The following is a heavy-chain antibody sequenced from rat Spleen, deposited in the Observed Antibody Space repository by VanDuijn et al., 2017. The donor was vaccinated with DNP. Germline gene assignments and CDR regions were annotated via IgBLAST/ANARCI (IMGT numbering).Heavy chain of an antibody. CDR2: INKDSSTI. CDR3: ARLVWHGWFSY. D-gene: IGHD1-11*01. V-gene: IGHV4-2*01. CDR1: VFNFNDYW. J-gene: IGHJ3*01. Sequence: EVKLVESGGGLVQPGRSLKLSCAPSVFNFNDYWMGWVRQAPGKGLEWIGEINKDSSTINYSPSLKDKFTISRDNAQNTLYLQMSKLGSEDTAIYYCARLVWHGWFSYWGQGTLVTVSS.